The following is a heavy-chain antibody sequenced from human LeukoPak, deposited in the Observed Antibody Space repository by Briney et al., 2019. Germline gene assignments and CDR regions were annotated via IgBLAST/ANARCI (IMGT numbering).Heavy chain of an antibody. Sequence: PGGSLRLSCAASGFTVSSNYMSWVRQAPGKGLEWVSSITSGSGYIYYADSMKGRFTISRDNAKNSLYLHMNSLRPEDTAVYYCASSITAAGTYWGQGTLVTVSS. CDR2: ITSGSGYI. CDR3: ASSITAAGTY. J-gene: IGHJ4*02. D-gene: IGHD6-13*01. CDR1: GFTVSSNY. V-gene: IGHV3-21*01.